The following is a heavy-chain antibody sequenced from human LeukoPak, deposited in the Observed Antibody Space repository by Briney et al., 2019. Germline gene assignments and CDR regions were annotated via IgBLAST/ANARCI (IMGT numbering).Heavy chain of an antibody. CDR1: GFTFSNYA. CDR3: AKDSSFYSSGPFDY. CDR2: ISYDGSNK. J-gene: IGHJ4*02. Sequence: GGSLRPSCAASGFTFSNYAMHWVRQAPGKGLEWVAVISYDGSNKYYADSVKGRFTISRDNSKNTLYLQMNSLRAEDTAVYYCAKDSSFYSSGPFDYWGQGTLVTVSS. V-gene: IGHV3-30*04. D-gene: IGHD6-19*01.